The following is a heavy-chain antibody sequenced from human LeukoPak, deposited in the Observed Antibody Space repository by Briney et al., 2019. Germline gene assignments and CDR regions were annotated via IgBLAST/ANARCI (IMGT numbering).Heavy chain of an antibody. Sequence: PGGSLRLSCAASGFTFSSYAMSWVRQAPGKGLEWVSAISGSGGTTYYADSAKGRFTISRDNSRNTVYLQMNSLRAEDTAVYYCAAGYSSSWYNFDYWGQGTLVTVSS. CDR1: GFTFSSYA. V-gene: IGHV3-23*01. CDR2: ISGSGGTT. D-gene: IGHD6-13*01. J-gene: IGHJ4*02. CDR3: AAGYSSSWYNFDY.